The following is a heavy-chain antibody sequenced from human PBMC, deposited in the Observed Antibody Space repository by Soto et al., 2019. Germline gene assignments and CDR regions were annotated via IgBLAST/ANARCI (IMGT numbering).Heavy chain of an antibody. V-gene: IGHV1-24*01. CDR1: GYTLTELS. Sequence: GASVKVSCKVSGYTLTELSMHWVRQAPGKGLEWMGGFDPEDGGTIYAQKFQGRVTMTEDTSTDTAYMELSSLRSEDTAVYYCATSIASGTANYYYYYMDVWGKGTTVTVSS. J-gene: IGHJ6*03. CDR3: ATSIASGTANYYYYYMDV. D-gene: IGHD1-1*01. CDR2: FDPEDGGT.